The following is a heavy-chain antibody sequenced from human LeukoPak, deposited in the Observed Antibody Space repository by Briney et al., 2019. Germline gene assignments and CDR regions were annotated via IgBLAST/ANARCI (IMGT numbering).Heavy chain of an antibody. D-gene: IGHD3-10*01. Sequence: PGGSLRLSCAASGFTVSSNYMSWVRQAPGKGLEWVSVIYSGGSTYYADSVKGRFTISRDNSKNTLYLQMNSLRAEDAAVYYCARHSPGSWSYYKLPFDYWGQGTLVTVSS. CDR3: ARHSPGSWSYYKLPFDY. V-gene: IGHV3-53*01. CDR2: IYSGGST. CDR1: GFTVSSNY. J-gene: IGHJ4*02.